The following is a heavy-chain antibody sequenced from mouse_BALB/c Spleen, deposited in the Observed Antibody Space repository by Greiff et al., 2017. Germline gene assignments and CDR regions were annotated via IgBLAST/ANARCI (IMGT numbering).Heavy chain of an antibody. Sequence: EVMLVESGGGLVKPGGSLKLSCAASGFTFSSYAMSWVRQTPEKRLEWVASISSGGSTYYPDSVKGRFTISRDNARTILYLQMSSLRSEDTAMYYCARDDSSSAWFAYWGQGTLVTVSA. CDR2: ISSGGST. J-gene: IGHJ3*01. D-gene: IGHD1-1*01. CDR1: GFTFSSYA. V-gene: IGHV5-6-5*01. CDR3: ARDDSSSAWFAY.